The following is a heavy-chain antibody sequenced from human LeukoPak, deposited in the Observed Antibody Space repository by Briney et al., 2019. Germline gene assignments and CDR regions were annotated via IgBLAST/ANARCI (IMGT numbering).Heavy chain of an antibody. D-gene: IGHD1-20*01. J-gene: IGHJ4*03. V-gene: IGHV4-34*01. CDR1: SEFFDRYY. CDR3: ARGPRISGNGYFGY. Sequence: SETLSLTCAVYSEFFDRYYWSWIRQSPGKGLEWIAEIDHRGDTNYNPSVKGRVIISIDTSKNQFSLKVKSVTATEMGVYYCARGPRISGNGYFGYWGQGTLVTVSS. CDR2: IDHRGDT.